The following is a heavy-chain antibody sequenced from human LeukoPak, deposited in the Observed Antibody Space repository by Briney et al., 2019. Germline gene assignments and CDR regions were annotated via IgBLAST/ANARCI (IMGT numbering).Heavy chain of an antibody. V-gene: IGHV4-39*02. CDR1: GDFISSSSYY. Sequence: PSETLSPTCTVSGDFISSSSYYWGWIRQPPGKGLEWIGDIYYTGKTYYNPSLKSRVFISIDTSKNYFSLNLNFVTAADTAVYYCARRRYYDSTGYFEWGRGSLVTVSS. CDR3: ARRRYYDSTGYFE. J-gene: IGHJ1*01. CDR2: IYYTGKT. D-gene: IGHD3-22*01.